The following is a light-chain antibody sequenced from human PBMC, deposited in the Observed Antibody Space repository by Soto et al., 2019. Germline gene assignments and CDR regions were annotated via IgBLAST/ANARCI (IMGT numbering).Light chain of an antibody. J-gene: IGKJ2*01. Sequence: EIVLTQSPGTLSLSPGERATLSCRASQSVSSTYLAWYQQKPGQAPRLLIYAASSRATVIPDRFSGSGSGTDFTSTISRLEPEDVAVYYCQQYDSSLYTFGQGTKLAIK. CDR3: QQYDSSLYT. CDR2: AAS. CDR1: QSVSSTY. V-gene: IGKV3-20*01.